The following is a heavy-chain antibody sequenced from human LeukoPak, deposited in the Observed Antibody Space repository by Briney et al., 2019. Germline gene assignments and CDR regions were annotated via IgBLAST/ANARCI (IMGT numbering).Heavy chain of an antibody. Sequence: SETLSLTCAVSGGSFSGYDWSWIRQPPGKGLEWIGEINHRGSTNHNPSLKSRVTISVDTSKNQFSLKLSSVTAADTAVYYCARGPNYSSGYHHFDYWGQGTLVTVSS. CDR1: GGSFSGYD. CDR3: ARGPNYSSGYHHFDY. CDR2: INHRGST. J-gene: IGHJ4*02. D-gene: IGHD3-22*01. V-gene: IGHV4-34*01.